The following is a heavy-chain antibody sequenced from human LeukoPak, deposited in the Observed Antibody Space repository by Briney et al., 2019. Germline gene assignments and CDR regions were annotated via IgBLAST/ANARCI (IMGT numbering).Heavy chain of an antibody. CDR1: GGSVSGYC. V-gene: IGHV4-34*01. CDR2: INHSVST. CDR3: ARGTSTYYDFWSGCYKPTYYYYMDV. J-gene: IGHJ6*03. D-gene: IGHD3-3*01. Sequence: PSQTLSPTCAVYGGSVSGYCWSSVRQHPGKRLEWLGEINHSVSTNYNPSLKSRVTISVDTYKNQFSLKLSSVTAADTAVYYCARGTSTYYDFWSGCYKPTYYYYMDVWGKGTTVTVSS.